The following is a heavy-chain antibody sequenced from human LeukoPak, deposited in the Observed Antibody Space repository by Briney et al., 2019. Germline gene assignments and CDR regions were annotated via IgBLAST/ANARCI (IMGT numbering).Heavy chain of an antibody. V-gene: IGHV1-46*01. J-gene: IGHJ4*02. CDR1: GYTFPSYF. CDR2: INLTGGST. CDR3: ARTAARRFDY. Sequence: ASVKVSCKASGYTFPSYFMHWVRQAPGQGLEWMGIINLTGGSTTYAQKFQGRVTMTRDTSTSTVYMELSSLRSDDTAVYYCARTAARRFDYRGQGTLVTVSS. D-gene: IGHD6-6*01.